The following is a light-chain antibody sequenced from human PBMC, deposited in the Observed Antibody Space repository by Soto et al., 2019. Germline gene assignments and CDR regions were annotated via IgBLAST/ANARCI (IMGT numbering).Light chain of an antibody. CDR2: EGS. CDR1: SSDVGSYKF. J-gene: IGLJ2*01. Sequence: QSALTQPASVSGSPGQSITISCTGTSSDVGSYKFVSWYQQHPGKAPKLIIYEGSKRPSGVSVRFSGSKSGNTASLTISGLQAEDEADYYCCSYVGGALFGGGTKVTVL. CDR3: CSYVGGAL. V-gene: IGLV2-23*01.